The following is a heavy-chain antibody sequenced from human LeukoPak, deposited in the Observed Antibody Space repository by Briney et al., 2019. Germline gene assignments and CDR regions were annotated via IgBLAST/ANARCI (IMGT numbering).Heavy chain of an antibody. Sequence: GGSLRLSCAASGFTFGNYWMNWVRQRPGKGPEWLGNIKQDGSHTYYVGSLKGRFTVSRDNAKNSLYLQMNSLRVEDSGVYYCARDPDSGDAYNWFDPWGQGTQVTVSS. V-gene: IGHV3-7*01. J-gene: IGHJ5*02. CDR1: GFTFGNYW. CDR2: IKQDGSHT. CDR3: ARDPDSGDAYNWFDP. D-gene: IGHD4-17*01.